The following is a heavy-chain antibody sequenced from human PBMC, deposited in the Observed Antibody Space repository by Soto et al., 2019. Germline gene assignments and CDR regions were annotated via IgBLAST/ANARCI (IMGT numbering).Heavy chain of an antibody. CDR3: ARVASSGWYRGDGFDI. Sequence: GASVKVSCKAPGYPFTSYGISWVRQAPGQGLEWMGWISAYNGNTNYAQKLQGRVTMTTDTSTSTAYMELRSLRSDETAVYYCARVASSGWYRGDGFDIWGQGTMVTVS. V-gene: IGHV1-18*04. D-gene: IGHD6-19*01. CDR2: ISAYNGNT. J-gene: IGHJ3*02. CDR1: GYPFTSYG.